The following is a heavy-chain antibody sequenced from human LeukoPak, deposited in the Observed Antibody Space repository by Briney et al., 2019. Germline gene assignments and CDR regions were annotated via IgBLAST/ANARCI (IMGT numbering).Heavy chain of an antibody. V-gene: IGHV4-39*01. CDR1: GDSISSISYY. D-gene: IGHD5-12*01. CDR3: ARHSGYDFGMDV. Sequence: PSETLSLTCTISGDSISSISYYWGWIRQPPGKGLEWIGSIYYTGSTYYNPPLKSRVTISVDTSKNQFSLKLSSVTAADTAVYYCARHSGYDFGMDVWGQGTTVIVSS. CDR2: IYYTGST. J-gene: IGHJ6*02.